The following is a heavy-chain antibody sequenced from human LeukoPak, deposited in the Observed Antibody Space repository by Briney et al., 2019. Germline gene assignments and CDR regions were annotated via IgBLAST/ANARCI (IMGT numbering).Heavy chain of an antibody. CDR2: INSDGSST. CDR1: GFIFSSYA. V-gene: IGHV3-74*01. Sequence: GGSLRLSCAASGFIFSSYAMSWVRQAPGKGLVWVSRINSDGSSTSYADSVKGRFTISRDNAKNTLYLQMNSLRAEDTAVYYCARTAKNFDYWGQGTLVTVSS. CDR3: ARTAKNFDY. J-gene: IGHJ4*02. D-gene: IGHD2/OR15-2a*01.